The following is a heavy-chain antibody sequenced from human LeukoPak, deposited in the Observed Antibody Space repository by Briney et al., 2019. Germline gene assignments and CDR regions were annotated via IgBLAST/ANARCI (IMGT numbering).Heavy chain of an antibody. Sequence: PGASVKVSCKASGYTFTSYGISWVRQAPGQGLEWMGWISAYNGNTNYAQKLQGRVTMTTDTSTSTAYMELKSLRSDDTAVYYCAREVRACSSTSCYGLNDYWGQGTLVTVSS. V-gene: IGHV1-18*01. CDR2: ISAYNGNT. CDR3: AREVRACSSTSCYGLNDY. D-gene: IGHD2-2*01. J-gene: IGHJ4*02. CDR1: GYTFTSYG.